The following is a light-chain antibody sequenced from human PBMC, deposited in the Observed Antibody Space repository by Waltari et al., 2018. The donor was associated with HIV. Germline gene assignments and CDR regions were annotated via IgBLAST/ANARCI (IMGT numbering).Light chain of an antibody. J-gene: IGLJ2*01. CDR3: CLYAGSSTSA. Sequence: QSTLTQPASVTGSPGQSITIPCTGTSSDVGSYNLVSWYQQHTGKAPKRMIYEVSKRRSGVSNRFSGSKSGNTAFLTISGLQAEDEADYYCCLYAGSSTSAFGGGTKLTVL. CDR2: EVS. V-gene: IGLV2-23*02. CDR1: SSDVGSYNL.